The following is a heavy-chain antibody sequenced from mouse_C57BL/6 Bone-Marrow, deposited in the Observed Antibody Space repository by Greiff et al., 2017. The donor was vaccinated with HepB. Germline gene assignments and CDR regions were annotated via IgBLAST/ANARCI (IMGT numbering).Heavy chain of an antibody. CDR3: ARGDFSFWYFDV. Sequence: EVKLMESGGGLVQPGGSMKLSCTASGFTFSDYYMAWVRQVPEKGLEWVANINYDGSSTYYLDSLKSRFIISRDNAKNILYLQMRSLKSEDTATYYCARGDFSFWYFDVWGTGTTVTVSS. CDR2: INYDGSST. V-gene: IGHV5-16*01. J-gene: IGHJ1*03. CDR1: GFTFSDYY.